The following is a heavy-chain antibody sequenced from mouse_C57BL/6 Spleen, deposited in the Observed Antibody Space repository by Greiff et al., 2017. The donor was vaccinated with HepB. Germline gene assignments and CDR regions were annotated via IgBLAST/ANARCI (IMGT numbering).Heavy chain of an antibody. CDR3: ARCFYGRSYGWYFDV. CDR2: IYPGSGNT. V-gene: IGHV1-76*01. D-gene: IGHD1-1*01. CDR1: GYTFTDYY. Sequence: QVQLQQSGAELVRPGASVKLSCKASGYTFTDYYINWVKQRPGQGLEWIARIYPGSGNTYYNEKFKGKATLTAEKSSSTAYMQLSSLTSEDSAVYFCARCFYGRSYGWYFDVWGTGTTVTVSS. J-gene: IGHJ1*03.